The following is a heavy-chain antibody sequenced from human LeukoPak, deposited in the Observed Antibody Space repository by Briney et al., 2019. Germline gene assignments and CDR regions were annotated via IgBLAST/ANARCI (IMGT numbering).Heavy chain of an antibody. CDR3: ARAISITMVRGRNWFDT. D-gene: IGHD3-10*01. CDR2: INHSGST. V-gene: IGHV4-34*01. CDR1: GGSFSGYY. Sequence: SETLSLTCAVYGGSFSGYYWSWIRQPPGKGLEWIGEINHSGSTNYNPSLKSRVTISVDTSKNQFSLKLSSVTAADTAVYYCARAISITMVRGRNWFDTWGQGTLVTVSS. J-gene: IGHJ5*02.